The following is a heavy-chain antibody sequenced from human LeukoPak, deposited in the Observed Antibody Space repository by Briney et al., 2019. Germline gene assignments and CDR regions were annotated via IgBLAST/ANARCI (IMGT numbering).Heavy chain of an antibody. J-gene: IGHJ4*03. D-gene: IGHD5-24*01. CDR2: IDHRGDT. CDR1: GGSFSGYY. CDR3: ARGATISETGYFDF. Sequence: PSETLSLTCAVYGGSFSGYYWSWIRQSPGKGLEWSAEIDHRGDTNYNPSVKSRVTISVDTSKNQFSLKVRSLSAADTAVYYCARGATISETGYFDFWGQGTPVSVSS. V-gene: IGHV4-34*01.